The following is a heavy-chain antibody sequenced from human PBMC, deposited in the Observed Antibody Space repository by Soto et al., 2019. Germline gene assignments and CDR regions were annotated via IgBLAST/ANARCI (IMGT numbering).Heavy chain of an antibody. J-gene: IGHJ4*02. CDR2: IYHSGST. CDR3: ARGWDYNWNYLDY. CDR1: GGSISSGGYS. Sequence: SETLSLTCAVSGGSISSGGYSWSWIRQPPGKGLEWIGYIYHSGSTYYNPSLKSRVTISVDRSKNQFSLKLSSVTAADTAVYYCARGWDYNWNYLDYWGQGTLVTVSS. V-gene: IGHV4-30-2*01. D-gene: IGHD1-20*01.